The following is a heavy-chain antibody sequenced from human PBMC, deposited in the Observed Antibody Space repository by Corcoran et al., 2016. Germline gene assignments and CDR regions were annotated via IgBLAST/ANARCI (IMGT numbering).Heavy chain of an antibody. Sequence: QVQLVQSGAEVKKPGASVKVSCKASGDTFTSYYMHWVRQAPGQGLEWMGIVNPSDGSTSYAQKFQGRVTMTWDTSTSTLDMELSSLGSEDTAMYYCARDGSGSSSWYSGRYWGQGTLVTVSS. CDR1: GDTFTSYY. V-gene: IGHV1-46*01. D-gene: IGHD6-13*01. CDR2: VNPSDGST. J-gene: IGHJ4*02. CDR3: ARDGSGSSSWYSGRY.